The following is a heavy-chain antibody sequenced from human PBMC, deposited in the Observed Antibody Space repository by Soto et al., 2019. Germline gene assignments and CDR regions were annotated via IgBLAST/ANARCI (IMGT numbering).Heavy chain of an antibody. J-gene: IGHJ3*01. CDR1: GESFNDHY. CDR2: INHSGNT. V-gene: IGHV4-34*01. CDR3: ERGRGSSGGIRYFRRYLVV. Sequence: PSETLSLTCAVYGESFNDHYWSCIRQPPGKGLEWIGEINHSGNTNYNPSLKSRVTISVDTSKNQFSLKLSSVSAADTAVYYCERGRGSSGGIRYFRRYLVVRGKGTLVSVS. D-gene: IGHD6-19*01.